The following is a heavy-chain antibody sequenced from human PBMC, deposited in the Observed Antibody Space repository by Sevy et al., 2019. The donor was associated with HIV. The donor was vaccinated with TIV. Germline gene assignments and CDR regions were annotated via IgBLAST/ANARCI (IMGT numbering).Heavy chain of an antibody. D-gene: IGHD3-22*01. CDR3: ARGGYYYDSSGYYPRGYFDL. CDR1: GSTSITSA. J-gene: IGHJ2*01. CDR2: FGILGDH. V-gene: IGHV3-13*05. Sequence: GGSLRPSFPASGSTSITSAFTWVRKLKGKGWKGVSLFGILGDHSFPASVKGRFTISGENAKNSLYLEMNSLRAGDTAVYYCARGGYYYDSSGYYPRGYFDLWGRGTLVTVSS.